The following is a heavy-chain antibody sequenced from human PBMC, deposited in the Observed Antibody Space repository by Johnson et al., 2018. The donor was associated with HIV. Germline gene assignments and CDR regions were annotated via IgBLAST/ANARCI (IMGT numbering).Heavy chain of an antibody. CDR3: ARASRSWYFAFDI. Sequence: QVQLVESGGGLVQPGGSLRLSCAASGFTFSDYYMSWIRQAPGKGLEWVSYISSSGSTIYYADSVKGRFTISRDTSKNTLYLQMNSLRAEDTAVYYCARASRSWYFAFDIWGQGTMVTVSS. D-gene: IGHD6-13*01. CDR2: ISSSGSTI. CDR1: GFTFSDYY. J-gene: IGHJ3*02. V-gene: IGHV3-11*04.